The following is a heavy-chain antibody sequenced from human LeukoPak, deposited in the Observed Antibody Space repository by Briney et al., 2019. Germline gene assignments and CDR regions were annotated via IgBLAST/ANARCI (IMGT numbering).Heavy chain of an antibody. CDR3: ARAFRATGRQPPDN. V-gene: IGHV7-4-1*02. J-gene: IGHJ4*02. CDR1: GYSFTNYA. Sequence: ASVKVSCKASGYSFTNYAMNWMRQAPGQGLEWMGWINTKTENPTYAQGFTGRFVFSLDTSVSTAYLQISSLEAEDSAVYYCARAFRATGRQPPDNWGQGTLVTVSS. CDR2: INTKTENP.